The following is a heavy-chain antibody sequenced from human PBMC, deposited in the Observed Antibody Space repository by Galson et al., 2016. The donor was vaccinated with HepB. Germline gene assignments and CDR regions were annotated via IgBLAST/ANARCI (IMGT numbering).Heavy chain of an antibody. V-gene: IGHV1-69*13. CDR2: IIPIFGTA. D-gene: IGHD3-9*01. Sequence: SVKVSCKASGGTFSNYAFTWVRQAPGQGLEWMGGIIPIFGTALHAQKFQGRVTITADESTRTAYMELSSLRSEDTAVYYCARRGGGEYEILTGYYPGFDYWGQGTLVTVSS. CDR3: ARRGGGEYEILTGYYPGFDY. CDR1: GGTFSNYA. J-gene: IGHJ4*02.